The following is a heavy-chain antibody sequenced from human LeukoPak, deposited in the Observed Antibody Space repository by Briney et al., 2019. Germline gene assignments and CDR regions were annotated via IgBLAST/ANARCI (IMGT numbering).Heavy chain of an antibody. D-gene: IGHD3-22*01. CDR1: GYTFTGYY. J-gene: IGHJ4*02. CDR3: ARGDRSGYYYPIDY. CDR2: INPNSGGT. Sequence: GASVKVSCKASGYTFTGYYMHRVRQAPGQGLEWMGWINPNSGGTNYAQKFQGRVTMTRDTSISTAYMELSRLRSDDTAVYYCARGDRSGYYYPIDYWGQGTLVTVSS. V-gene: IGHV1-2*02.